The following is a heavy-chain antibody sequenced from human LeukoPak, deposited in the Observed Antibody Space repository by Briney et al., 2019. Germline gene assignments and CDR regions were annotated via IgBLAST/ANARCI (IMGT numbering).Heavy chain of an antibody. D-gene: IGHD2-21*01. V-gene: IGHV5-51*01. CDR1: GYRFTSYW. J-gene: IGHJ3*02. CDR3: ARRDIVVVQDAFDI. CDR2: IYPSDSDT. Sequence: GESLKISCKGSGYRFTSYWIGWVRQMPGKGLEWMGIIYPSDSDTRYSPSFQGQVSISADKSISAAYLQWSSLKASDTAMYYCARRDIVVVQDAFDIWGQGTMVTVSS.